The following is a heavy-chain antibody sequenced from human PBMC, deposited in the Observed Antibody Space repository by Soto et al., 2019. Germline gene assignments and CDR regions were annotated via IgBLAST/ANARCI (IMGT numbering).Heavy chain of an antibody. CDR2: IKQDGGDK. D-gene: IGHD1-26*01. CDR3: ASSLGATHGY. Sequence: ESGGGLVQPGGSLRLSCAASGISFSSYWMSWVRQAPGKGLEWVANIKQDGGDKYYVDSVKGRFTISRDNAKNSLYLQMNSLRAEDTAVYYCASSLGATHGYWGQGTLVTVSS. J-gene: IGHJ4*02. V-gene: IGHV3-7*03. CDR1: GISFSSYW.